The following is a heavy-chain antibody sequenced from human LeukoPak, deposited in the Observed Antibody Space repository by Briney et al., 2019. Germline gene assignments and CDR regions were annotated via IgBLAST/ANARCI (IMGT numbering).Heavy chain of an antibody. J-gene: IGHJ5*02. CDR3: ARVYAHYDILTGYYRSWFDP. Sequence: ASVKVSCKVSGYTLTELSMHWVRQAPGKGLEWMGGFDPEDGETIYAQKFQGRVTMTRDTSISTAYMELSRLRSDDTAVYYCARVYAHYDILTGYYRSWFDPWGQGTLVTVSS. D-gene: IGHD3-9*01. CDR1: GYTLTELS. CDR2: FDPEDGET. V-gene: IGHV1-24*01.